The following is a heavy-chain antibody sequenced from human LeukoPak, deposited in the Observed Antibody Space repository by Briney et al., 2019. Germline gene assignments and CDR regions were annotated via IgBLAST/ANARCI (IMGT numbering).Heavy chain of an antibody. D-gene: IGHD3-16*02. V-gene: IGHV4-39*01. Sequence: SETLSLTCTVSGGSISSSSYYWGWIRQPPGKRLEWIGSIYYSGSTYYNPSLKSRVTISVDTSKNQFSLKLSSVTAADTAVYYCARHHYDYVWGSYRSDYFDYWGQGTLVTVSS. J-gene: IGHJ4*02. CDR3: ARHHYDYVWGSYRSDYFDY. CDR1: GGSISSSSYY. CDR2: IYYSGST.